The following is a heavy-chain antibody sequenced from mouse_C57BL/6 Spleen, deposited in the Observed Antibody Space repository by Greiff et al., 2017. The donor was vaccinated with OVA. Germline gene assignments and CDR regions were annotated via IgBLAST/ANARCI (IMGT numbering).Heavy chain of an antibody. J-gene: IGHJ2*01. D-gene: IGHD1-1*01. CDR2: INPGSGGT. CDR1: GYAFTNYL. V-gene: IGHV1-54*01. Sequence: VNVVESGAELVRPGTSVKVSCKASGYAFTNYLIEWVKQRPGQGLEWIGVINPGSGGTNYNEKFKGKATLTADKSSSTAYMQLSSLTSEDSAVYFCARLGTTVVAGFDYWGQGTTLTVSS. CDR3: ARLGTTVVAGFDY.